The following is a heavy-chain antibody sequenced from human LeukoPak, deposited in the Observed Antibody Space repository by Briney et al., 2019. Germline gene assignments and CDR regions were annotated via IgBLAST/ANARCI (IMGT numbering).Heavy chain of an antibody. J-gene: IGHJ5*02. CDR1: GGSISSSSYY. CDR2: IFYDGAT. V-gene: IGHV4-39*02. D-gene: IGHD3-10*01. CDR3: VRLGWLYGSGSMNWFDP. Sequence: SETLSLTCTVSGGSISSSSYYWGWIRQTPGKGLEWIGSIFYDGATYYNPSLKSRVTVSVDTSKNHFSLKMSSVTAADTAVYYCVRLGWLYGSGSMNWFDPSGQGTLVTVSS.